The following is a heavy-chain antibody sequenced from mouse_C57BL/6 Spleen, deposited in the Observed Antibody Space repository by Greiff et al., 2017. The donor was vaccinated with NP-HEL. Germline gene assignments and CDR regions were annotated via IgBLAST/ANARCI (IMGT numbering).Heavy chain of an antibody. J-gene: IGHJ1*03. Sequence: EVQLQQSVAELVRPGASVKLSCTASGFNFKNTYMHWVKQRPEQGLEWIGRIDPANGNTKYAPKFQGKATITADTSSNTAYLQLSSLTSEDTAIYYCARGLRGWYFDVWGTGTTVTVSS. CDR2: IDPANGNT. V-gene: IGHV14-3*01. CDR1: GFNFKNTY. CDR3: ARGLRGWYFDV. D-gene: IGHD2-2*01.